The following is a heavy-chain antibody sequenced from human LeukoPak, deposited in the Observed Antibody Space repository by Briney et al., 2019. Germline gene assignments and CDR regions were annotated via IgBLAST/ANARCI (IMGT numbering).Heavy chain of an antibody. Sequence: ASVKVSCKASGYTFTGYYMHWVRQAPGQGLEWMGWIDPNSGVTKYGQKFQGRVTMTRDTSISTVYMEVSRLRSDDTAVYYCAREGSTDAFDVWGQGTVVIVSS. D-gene: IGHD5/OR15-5a*01. CDR3: AREGSTDAFDV. CDR2: IDPNSGVT. CDR1: GYTFTGYY. J-gene: IGHJ3*01. V-gene: IGHV1-2*02.